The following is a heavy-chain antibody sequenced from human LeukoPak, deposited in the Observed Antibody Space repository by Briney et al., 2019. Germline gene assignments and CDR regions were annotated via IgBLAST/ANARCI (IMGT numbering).Heavy chain of an antibody. CDR3: ARSNAMGV. Sequence: AGGSLRLSCAASGFTISSHWMTWVGQASGKGLEWVANINQDGSERYYVDSVKGRFTISRDNAKNSLSLQMNSLRAEDTAVYYCARSNAMGVWGQGTTVTVSS. CDR2: INQDGSER. V-gene: IGHV3-7*01. CDR1: GFTISSHW. J-gene: IGHJ6*02.